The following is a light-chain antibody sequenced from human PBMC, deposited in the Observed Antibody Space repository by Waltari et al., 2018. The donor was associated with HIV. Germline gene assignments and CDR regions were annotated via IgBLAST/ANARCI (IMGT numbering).Light chain of an antibody. CDR2: KDT. V-gene: IGLV3-25*03. CDR3: QSTDTAGTVGV. J-gene: IGLJ3*02. Sequence: SSELTQPPSLSVSPGRTARSTCSGGALPKDCAYWYQQKSGRAPVLLIFKDTYRPSGIPERFSGPTSGTTATLTSSDVQAGDEADYYCQSTDTAGTVGVFGGGTKLT. CDR1: ALPKDC.